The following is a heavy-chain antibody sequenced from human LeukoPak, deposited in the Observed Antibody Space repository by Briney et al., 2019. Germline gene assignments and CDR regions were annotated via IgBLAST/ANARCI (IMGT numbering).Heavy chain of an antibody. V-gene: IGHV4-39*01. CDR1: GGSISSSSYY. CDR3: ARHNRGFDY. CDR2: IYYSGST. J-gene: IGHJ4*02. Sequence: SETLSLTCTVSGGSISSSSYYWGWIRQPPGKGLEWIGRIYYSGSTYYNPSLKSRVTISVDTTKNQFSLKLSSVTAADTAVYYCARHNRGFDYWGQGTLVTVSS. D-gene: IGHD3-10*01.